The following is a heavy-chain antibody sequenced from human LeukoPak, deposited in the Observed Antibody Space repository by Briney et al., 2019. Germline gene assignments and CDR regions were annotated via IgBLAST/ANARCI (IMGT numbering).Heavy chain of an antibody. CDR1: GFTFSSYW. V-gene: IGHV3-11*05. Sequence: GGSLRLSCAASGFTFSSYWLHWVRQAPGRGLEWVSYISGSTIYTNYADSVRGRFTISRDNAKNSPYLQMNSLRADDTAVYYCARGLELATYSPRSSYWGQGTLVTVSS. CDR2: ISGSTIYT. J-gene: IGHJ4*02. CDR3: ARGLELATYSPRSSY. D-gene: IGHD5-24*01.